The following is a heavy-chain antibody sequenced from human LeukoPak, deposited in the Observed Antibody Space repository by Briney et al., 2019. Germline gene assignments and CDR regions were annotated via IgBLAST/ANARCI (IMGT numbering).Heavy chain of an antibody. Sequence: GGSLRLSCAASGFTFSDYYMSWIRQAPGKGLEWISYISSSGGTIYYADSVKGRFTISRDNAKNSLYLQMNSLRAEDTAVYYCARDLLGWELHYFDYWGQGTLVTVSS. D-gene: IGHD1-26*01. V-gene: IGHV3-11*04. CDR3: ARDLLGWELHYFDY. CDR1: GFTFSDYY. CDR2: ISSSGGTI. J-gene: IGHJ4*02.